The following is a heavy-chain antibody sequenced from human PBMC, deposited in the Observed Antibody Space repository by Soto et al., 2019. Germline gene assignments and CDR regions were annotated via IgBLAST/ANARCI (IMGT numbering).Heavy chain of an antibody. V-gene: IGHV1-8*01. J-gene: IGHJ3*02. CDR1: GYTFTSYD. D-gene: IGHD3-22*01. CDR2: MNPNSGNT. CDR3: ARGFPPYYDSSGYYPDAFDI. Sequence: ASLQVSCKASGYTFTSYDINWVRQAAGQGLKWMGWMNPNSGNTGYAQKFQGRVTMTRNTSISTAYMELSSLRSEDTAVYYCARGFPPYYDSSGYYPDAFDIWGQGTMVTVSS.